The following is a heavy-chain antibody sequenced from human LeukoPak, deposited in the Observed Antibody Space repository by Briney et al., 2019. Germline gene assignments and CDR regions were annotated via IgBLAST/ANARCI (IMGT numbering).Heavy chain of an antibody. CDR3: ARVADILTGYYLDY. CDR1: GGSISSYY. V-gene: IGHV4-59*01. Sequence: TPSETLSLTCTVSGGSISSYYWSWIRQPPGKGLEWIGYIYYSGSTNYNPSLKSRVTISVDTSKNQFSLKLSSVTAADTAVYYCARVADILTGYYLDYWGQGTLVTVSS. J-gene: IGHJ4*02. D-gene: IGHD3-9*01. CDR2: IYYSGST.